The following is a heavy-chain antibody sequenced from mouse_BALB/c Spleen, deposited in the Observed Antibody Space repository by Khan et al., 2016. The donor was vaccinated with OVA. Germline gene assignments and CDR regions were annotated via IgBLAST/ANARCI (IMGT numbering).Heavy chain of an antibody. CDR3: ARKNYYGYAMDY. V-gene: IGHV3-2*02. CDR1: GYSITSGYA. Sequence: EVKLLESGPGLVKPSQSLSLTCTVTGYSITSGYAWNWIRQIPGNKLEWMGYISYSGSTSYNPSLRSRISITRDTSKNQFFLQLNSVTTEDTATYYCARKNYYGYAMDYWGQGTSVTVSS. J-gene: IGHJ4*01. D-gene: IGHD1-1*01. CDR2: ISYSGST.